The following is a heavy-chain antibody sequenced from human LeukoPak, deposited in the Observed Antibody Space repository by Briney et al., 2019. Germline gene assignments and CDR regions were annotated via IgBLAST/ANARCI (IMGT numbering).Heavy chain of an antibody. CDR1: GYTFSNHW. CDR3: ARAQYSTSGFYYYMDV. J-gene: IGHJ6*03. D-gene: IGHD6-6*01. V-gene: IGHV5-51*01. CDR2: IFPADSDT. Sequence: GESLKISCKGSGYTFSNHWIGWVRQMPGKGLEWMGIIFPADSDTRYSPSFQGQVTISADKSINTAYLQWSSLKASDTAMYYCARAQYSTSGFYYYMDVWGKGTTVTISS.